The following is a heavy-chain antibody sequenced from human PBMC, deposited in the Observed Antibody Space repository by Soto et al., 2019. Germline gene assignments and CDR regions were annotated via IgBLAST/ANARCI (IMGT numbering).Heavy chain of an antibody. D-gene: IGHD5-12*01. J-gene: IGHJ4*02. V-gene: IGHV3-30*18. Sequence: QVQLVESGGGVVQPGRSLRLSCAASGFTFSSYGMHWVRQAPGKGLEWVAVISYDGSNKYYADSVKGRFIISRDNSKNMLYLQMNRMRAEDTAVYYCAKDLTVIVATTVEYWGQGTLVTVS. CDR1: GFTFSSYG. CDR2: ISYDGSNK. CDR3: AKDLTVIVATTVEY.